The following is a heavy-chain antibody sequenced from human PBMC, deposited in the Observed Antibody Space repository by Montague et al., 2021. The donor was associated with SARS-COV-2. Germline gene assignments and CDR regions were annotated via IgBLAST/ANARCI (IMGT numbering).Heavy chain of an antibody. CDR3: ARQLRTYYDQGSYCALGDY. V-gene: IGHV4-39*01. CDR2: MYYSGST. CDR1: GGSISSSTYY. Sequence: SETLSLTCTVSGGSISSSTYYWGWIRQPPGKGLEWIGSMYYSGSTYYNPSLKSRVTIFVDTSKKQFSLKLSSVTAADTGVYYCARQLRTYYDQGSYCALGDYWGQGTLVTVSS. D-gene: IGHD3-10*01. J-gene: IGHJ4*02.